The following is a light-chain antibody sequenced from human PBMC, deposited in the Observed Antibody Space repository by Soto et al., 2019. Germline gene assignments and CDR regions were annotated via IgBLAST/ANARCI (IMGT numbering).Light chain of an antibody. J-gene: IGKJ1*01. CDR1: QSVSSK. V-gene: IGKV3-15*01. CDR3: QHYNDWPPTWT. Sequence: EMVMTQSPATLSVSPGERDTLSCRASQSVSSKLAWYQQKPGQAPRVLIFGASTRATGVPARFSGSGSGTEFTLTISSLQSEDFAVCYCQHYNDWPPTWTFGQGTRVEIK. CDR2: GAS.